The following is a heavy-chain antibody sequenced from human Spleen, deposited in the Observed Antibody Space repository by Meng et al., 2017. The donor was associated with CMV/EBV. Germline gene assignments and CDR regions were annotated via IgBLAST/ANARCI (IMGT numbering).Heavy chain of an antibody. CDR2: IIPNSGGA. V-gene: IGHV1-2*02. CDR1: GYTFTGYY. CDR3: ARVYCSGVTCYDTFDI. Sequence: ASVKVSCKASGYTFTGYYMHWVRQTPGQGLEWMGWIIPNSGGANYALKFQGRVTMTRDTSISTAYMELNRLRSDDTAMHYCARVYCSGVTCYDTFDIWGQGTMVTVSS. D-gene: IGHD2-15*01. J-gene: IGHJ3*02.